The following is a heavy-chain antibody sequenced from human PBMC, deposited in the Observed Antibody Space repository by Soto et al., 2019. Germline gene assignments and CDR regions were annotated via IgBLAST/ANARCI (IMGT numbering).Heavy chain of an antibody. Sequence: SVKVSCKASGGTFSSYAISWVRQAPGQGLEWMGGIIPIFGTENYAQKFQGRVTITADASTSTAYMELSSLRSEDTAVYYCARDRIAGSKYYYGMDVWGQGTTVTV. CDR2: IIPIFGTE. CDR3: ARDRIAGSKYYYGMDV. CDR1: GGTFSSYA. D-gene: IGHD6-13*01. J-gene: IGHJ6*02. V-gene: IGHV1-69*13.